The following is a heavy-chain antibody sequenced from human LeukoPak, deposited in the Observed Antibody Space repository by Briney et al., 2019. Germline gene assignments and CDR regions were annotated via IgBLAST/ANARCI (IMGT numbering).Heavy chain of an antibody. D-gene: IGHD5-24*01. V-gene: IGHV4-59*01. CDR3: ARTYGWHFDY. Sequence: PPGTLSLTCTVSGGSTSNYSSSCIRHPPQRGLEWVGYIYYSVSANCNPSLNSRLTISVDTSNHQFSLKLSSVTAADTAVYYCARTYGWHFDYWGQGTLVTVSS. CDR1: GGSTSNYS. J-gene: IGHJ4*02. CDR2: IYYSVSA.